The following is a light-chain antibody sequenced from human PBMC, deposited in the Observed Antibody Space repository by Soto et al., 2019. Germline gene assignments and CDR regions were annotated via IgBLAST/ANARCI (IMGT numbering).Light chain of an antibody. J-gene: IGKJ1*01. CDR3: QQYGSSPQWT. Sequence: ELVLTQSPGILSLSPGERATLSCRASQSVSSSYLAWYQQKPGQAPRLLIYGASSRATGIPDRFSGSGSGTDFTLTISRLEPEDFAVYYCQQYGSSPQWTFGQGTKVDIK. CDR2: GAS. CDR1: QSVSSSY. V-gene: IGKV3-20*01.